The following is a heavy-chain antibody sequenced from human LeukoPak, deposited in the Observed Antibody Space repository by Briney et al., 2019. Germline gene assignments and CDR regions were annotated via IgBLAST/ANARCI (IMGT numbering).Heavy chain of an antibody. CDR3: ARDYLVRGVLAYFDY. J-gene: IGHJ4*02. Sequence: ASVKVSCKASGYTFTSYGISWVRQAPGQGLEWMGWISACNGNTNYAQKLQGRVTMTTDTSTSTAYMELRSLRSDDTAVYYCARDYLVRGVLAYFDYWGQGTLVTVSS. V-gene: IGHV1-18*01. CDR2: ISACNGNT. CDR1: GYTFTSYG. D-gene: IGHD3-10*01.